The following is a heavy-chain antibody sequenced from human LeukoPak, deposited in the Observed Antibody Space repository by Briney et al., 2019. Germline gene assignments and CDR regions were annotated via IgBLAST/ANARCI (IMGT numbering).Heavy chain of an antibody. J-gene: IGHJ4*02. D-gene: IGHD3-10*01. CDR1: GGSISSSSYY. CDR3: ARAIKFGELLSPAYYFDY. V-gene: IGHV4-39*07. Sequence: SETLSLTCTVSGGSISSSSYYWGWIRQPPGKGLEWIGSIYYSGSTYYNPSLKSRVTISVDTSKNQFSLKLSSVTAADTAVYYCARAIKFGELLSPAYYFDYWGQGTLVTVSS. CDR2: IYYSGST.